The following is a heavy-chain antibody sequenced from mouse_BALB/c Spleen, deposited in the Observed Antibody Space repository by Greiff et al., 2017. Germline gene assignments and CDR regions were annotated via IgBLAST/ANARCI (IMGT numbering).Heavy chain of an antibody. CDR2: IDPANGNT. J-gene: IGHJ2*01. D-gene: IGHD2-1*01. Sequence: EVKLMESGAELVKPGASVKLSCTASGFNIKDTYMHWVKQRPEQGLEWIGRIDPANGNTKYDPKFQGKATITADTSSNTAYLQLSSLTSEDTAVYYCAREGGYGNYDYWGQGTTLTVSS. CDR3: AREGGYGNYDY. V-gene: IGHV14-3*02. CDR1: GFNIKDTY.